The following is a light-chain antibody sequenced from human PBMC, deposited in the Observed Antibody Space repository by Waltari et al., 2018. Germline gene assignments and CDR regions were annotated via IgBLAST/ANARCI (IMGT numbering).Light chain of an antibody. CDR2: DAS. CDR3: QQYNSYSA. Sequence: DIQTTHAHSTLSASVGDRVTLTCRDSQSISSGLAWYQQKPGKAPKLLNYDASSLESGVPSRFSGSGSGTEFTLTISSLQPDDFATYYCQQYNSYSAFGQGTKVEIK. V-gene: IGKV1-5*01. J-gene: IGKJ1*01. CDR1: QSISSG.